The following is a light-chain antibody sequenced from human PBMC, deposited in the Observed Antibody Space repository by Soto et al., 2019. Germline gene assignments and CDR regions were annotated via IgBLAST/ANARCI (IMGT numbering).Light chain of an antibody. CDR2: DAS. J-gene: IGKJ1*01. CDR3: QQYNTYPWT. V-gene: IGKV1-5*01. Sequence: DIQMTKSPSSLSASVGDTVTLTCLASQSVDNYLTWYQQKPGKAPGLLIYDASSLESGVPSRFSGSGSGTEFTLTISSLQPDDFATYYCQQYNTYPWTFGQGTKVDI. CDR1: QSVDNY.